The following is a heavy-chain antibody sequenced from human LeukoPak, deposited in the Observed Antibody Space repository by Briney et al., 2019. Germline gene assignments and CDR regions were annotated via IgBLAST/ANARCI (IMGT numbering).Heavy chain of an antibody. CDR2: IYYSGST. D-gene: IGHD2-2*01. CDR3: ARELGYCSSTSCLSYDY. V-gene: IGHV4-59*12. CDR1: GGSISSYY. Sequence: SETLSLTCTVSGGSISSYYWSWIRQPPGKGLEWIGYIYYSGSTNYNPSLKSRVTISVDTSKNQFSLKLSSVTAADTAVYYCARELGYCSSTSCLSYDYWGQGTLVTVSS. J-gene: IGHJ4*02.